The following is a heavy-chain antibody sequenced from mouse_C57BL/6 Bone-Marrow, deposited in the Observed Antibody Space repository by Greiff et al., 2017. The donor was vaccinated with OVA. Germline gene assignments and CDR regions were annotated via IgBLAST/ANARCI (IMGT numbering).Heavy chain of an antibody. V-gene: IGHV1-50*01. J-gene: IGHJ2*01. CDR1: GYTFTSYW. CDR3: YYGSSYY. D-gene: IGHD1-1*01. CDR2: IDPSDSYT. Sequence: VQLQQPGAELVKPGASVKLSCKASGYTFTSYWMQWVKQRPGQGLEWIGEIDPSDSYTNYNPKFKGKATLTVDTSSSTAYMPLSSLTSEDAAVYYCYYGSSYYWGQGTTLTVSS.